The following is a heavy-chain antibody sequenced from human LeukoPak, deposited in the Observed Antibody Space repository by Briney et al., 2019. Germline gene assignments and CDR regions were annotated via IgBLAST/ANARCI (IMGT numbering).Heavy chain of an antibody. D-gene: IGHD3-10*01. CDR2: ISAYNGKT. J-gene: IGHJ4*02. Sequence: GASVKVSCKASGYTFTSYGISWVRQAPGQGLEWMGWISAYNGKTNYEQKLQGRVTMTTDTSTSTAYMELRRLRSDNTAVYYCARDLRFGELYYWGQGTLVTVSS. CDR3: ARDLRFGELYY. CDR1: GYTFTSYG. V-gene: IGHV1-18*01.